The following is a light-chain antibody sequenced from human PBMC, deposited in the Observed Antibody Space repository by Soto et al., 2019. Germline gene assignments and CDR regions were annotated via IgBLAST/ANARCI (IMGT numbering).Light chain of an antibody. CDR1: QSVSSN. Sequence: EIVMTQSPATLSVSPGERATLSCRASQSVSSNLAWYQQKPGQAPRLLIYGASTRATGIPARFSGSGSGTEFPLTISSLQSEHFAAYYCQQYNNWPPLTFGQGTKVQIK. J-gene: IGKJ1*01. CDR2: GAS. V-gene: IGKV3-15*01. CDR3: QQYNNWPPLT.